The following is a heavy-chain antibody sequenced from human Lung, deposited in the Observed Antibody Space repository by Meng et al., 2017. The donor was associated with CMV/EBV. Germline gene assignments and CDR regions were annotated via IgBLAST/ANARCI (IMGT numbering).Heavy chain of an antibody. Sequence: GAGCFQRGGPLRCSVEGSGFTIHTHWMNGAGKVPGTGLGWVSRMKSDENRINYADSVKGRFTISRDNDKNTVYLQMNSLRAEDTAVYYCARGVAEFLGWEMGHWGQGTLVTVSS. J-gene: IGHJ4*02. CDR2: MKSDENRI. V-gene: IGHV3-74*01. CDR1: GFTIHTHW. CDR3: ARGVAEFLGWEMGH. D-gene: IGHD1-26*01.